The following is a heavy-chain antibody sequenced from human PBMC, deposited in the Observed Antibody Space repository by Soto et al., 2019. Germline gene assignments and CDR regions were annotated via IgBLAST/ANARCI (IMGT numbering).Heavy chain of an antibody. CDR2: IYPGDSDT. J-gene: IGHJ6*02. Sequence: GESLKISCKVSGYSFTSYCIGWVRQMPGKGLEWMGIIYPGDSDTRYSPSFQGQVTISADKSISTAYLQWSSLKASDTAMYYCARPADPVSSSMDVWGQGTTVTVSS. CDR3: ARPADPVSSSMDV. D-gene: IGHD3-16*02. CDR1: GYSFTSYC. V-gene: IGHV5-51*01.